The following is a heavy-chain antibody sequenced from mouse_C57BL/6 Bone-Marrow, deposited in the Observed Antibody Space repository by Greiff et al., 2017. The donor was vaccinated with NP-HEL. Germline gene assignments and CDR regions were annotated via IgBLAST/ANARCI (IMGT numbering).Heavy chain of an antibody. V-gene: IGHV1-26*01. CDR3: ARLDYYAYY. J-gene: IGHJ2*01. CDR2: INPNNGGT. D-gene: IGHD1-1*01. CDR1: GYTFTDYY. Sequence: VQLQQSGPELVKPGASVKISCKASGYTFTDYYMNWVKQSHGKSLEWIGDINPNNGGTSYNQKFKGKATLTVDKSSSTAYMELRSLTSEDSAVYYCARLDYYAYYWGQGTTLTVSS.